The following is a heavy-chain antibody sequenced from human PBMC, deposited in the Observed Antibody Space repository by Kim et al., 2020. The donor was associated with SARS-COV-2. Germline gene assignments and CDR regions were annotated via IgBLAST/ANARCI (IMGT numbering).Heavy chain of an antibody. CDR1: GFTFSSYA. D-gene: IGHD3-10*01. CDR2: ISYDGSNK. V-gene: IGHV3-30*04. J-gene: IGHJ6*02. Sequence: GGSLRLSCAASGFTFSSYAMHWVRQAPGKGLEWVAVISYDGSNKYYADSVKGRFTISRDNSKNTLYLQMNSLRAEDTAVYYCARESYRRGVLGMDVWGQGTTVTVSS. CDR3: ARESYRRGVLGMDV.